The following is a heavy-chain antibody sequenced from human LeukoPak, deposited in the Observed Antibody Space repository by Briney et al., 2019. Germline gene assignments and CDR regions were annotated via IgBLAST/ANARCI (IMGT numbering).Heavy chain of an antibody. Sequence: GGSLRLSCAASGFTFDEFAMHWVRQAPGKGLEWVSLISGDGATTYYAASVKGRFTISRDNKKNFLYLQMNNLGTEDTALFYCAKDLSSIFDALNIWGQGTLVTVSS. CDR1: GFTFDEFA. J-gene: IGHJ3*02. D-gene: IGHD3-3*01. CDR2: ISGDGATT. CDR3: AKDLSSIFDALNI. V-gene: IGHV3-43*02.